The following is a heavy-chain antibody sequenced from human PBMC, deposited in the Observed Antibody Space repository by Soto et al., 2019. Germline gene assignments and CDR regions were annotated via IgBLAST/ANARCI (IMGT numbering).Heavy chain of an antibody. D-gene: IGHD1-26*01. J-gene: IGHJ4*02. V-gene: IGHV1-69*12. Sequence: QVQLVQSGAEVKKPGSSVNVSCKASGGTFSSYTLNWVRQAPGPGLEWMGGIIPMFGTTDYAEKFQGRVTITADESTSTAYMELTGLRSEDTAFYYCARDGAGMGATSDYWGQGTLVTVSS. CDR1: GGTFSSYT. CDR2: IIPMFGTT. CDR3: ARDGAGMGATSDY.